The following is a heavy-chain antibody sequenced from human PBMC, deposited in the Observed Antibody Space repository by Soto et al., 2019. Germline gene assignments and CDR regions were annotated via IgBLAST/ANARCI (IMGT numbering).Heavy chain of an antibody. V-gene: IGHV4-59*08. D-gene: IGHD3-10*01. Sequence: SETLSLTCSVSGGSNSRGYWTWIRQPPGKGLEWIGYIYYSGSINYNPSLESRVIISVDTSKNQFSLKLSSVTAADTAVYYCAKGGSGSYSNAFDIWGQGTMVTVSS. J-gene: IGHJ3*02. CDR1: GGSNSRGY. CDR2: IYYSGSI. CDR3: AKGGSGSYSNAFDI.